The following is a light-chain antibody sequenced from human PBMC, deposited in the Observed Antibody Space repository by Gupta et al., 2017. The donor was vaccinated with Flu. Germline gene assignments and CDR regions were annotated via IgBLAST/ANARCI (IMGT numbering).Light chain of an antibody. Sequence: LGERATINCKSSQSGLYSSNNKNYLAWYQQKPGQPPKLLIYWASTRESGVPDRFSGSGYGTDFTLTISSLQAEDVAVYYCQQYDSTPQVTFGQGTKVEIK. CDR1: QSGLYSSNNKNY. V-gene: IGKV4-1*01. J-gene: IGKJ1*01. CDR2: WAS. CDR3: QQYDSTPQVT.